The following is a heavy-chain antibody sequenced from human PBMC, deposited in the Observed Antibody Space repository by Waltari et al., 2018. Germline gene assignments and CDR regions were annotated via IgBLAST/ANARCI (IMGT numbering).Heavy chain of an antibody. CDR3: ARDEGGYSSREHHYGMDV. J-gene: IGHJ6*02. CDR2: IIPIFGTA. D-gene: IGHD6-13*01. V-gene: IGHV1-69*13. CDR1: GGTFSSYA. Sequence: QVQLVQSGAEVKKPGSSVKVSCKASGGTFSSYAISWVRQAPGQGLEWMGGIIPIFGTANYEQKFQGIFTITADESTSTAYMELSSLRSEDTAVYYCARDEGGYSSREHHYGMDVWGQGTTVTVSS.